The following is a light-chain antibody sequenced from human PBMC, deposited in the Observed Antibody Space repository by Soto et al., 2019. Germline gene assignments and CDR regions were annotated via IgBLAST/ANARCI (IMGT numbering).Light chain of an antibody. J-gene: IGKJ2*03. V-gene: IGKV3-15*01. CDR2: GAS. Sequence: EIVMTQSPATLSASPGERATISCRASQSVRNDLAWYQQKPGKAPRVLVYGASTTAPGVPARFSGSGSGTYFTLTITSLQSEDSAVYYCKQYNNWYSFGQGTRLEIK. CDR1: QSVRND. CDR3: KQYNNWYS.